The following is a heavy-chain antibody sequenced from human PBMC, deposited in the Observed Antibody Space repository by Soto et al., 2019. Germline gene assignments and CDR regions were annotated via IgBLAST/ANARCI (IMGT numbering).Heavy chain of an antibody. J-gene: IGHJ3*02. CDR3: ARHRGFDAFDI. CDR1: GGSISSSSYY. Sequence: SETLSLTCTVSGGSISSSSYYWGWIRQPPGKGLEGIGSIYYSGSTYYTPSLKSRVTISVDTSKNQFSLKLSSVTAADTAVYYCARHRGFDAFDIWGQGTMVTVSS. V-gene: IGHV4-39*01. D-gene: IGHD3-10*01. CDR2: IYYSGST.